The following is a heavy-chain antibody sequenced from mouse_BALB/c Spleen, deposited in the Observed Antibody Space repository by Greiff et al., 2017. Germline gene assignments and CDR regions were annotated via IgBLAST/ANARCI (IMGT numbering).Heavy chain of an antibody. CDR3: ARRIYYDYDGFAY. V-gene: IGHV5-12-2*01. CDR1: GFTFSSYT. Sequence: EVKLVESGGGLVQPGGSLKLSCAASGFTFSSYTMSWVRQTPEKRLEWVAYISNGGGSTYYPDTVKGRFTISRDNAKNTLYLQMSSLKSEDTAMYYCARRIYYDYDGFAYWGQGTLVTVSA. J-gene: IGHJ3*01. D-gene: IGHD2-4*01. CDR2: ISNGGGST.